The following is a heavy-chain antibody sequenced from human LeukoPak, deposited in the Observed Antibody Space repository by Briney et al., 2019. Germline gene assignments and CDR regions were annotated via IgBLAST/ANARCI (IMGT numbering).Heavy chain of an antibody. Sequence: SETLSLTCAVYGGSFSGYYWSWLRQPPGKGLEWIGEINHSGSTNYNPSLKSRVTISVDTSKNQFSLKLSSVTAADTAVYYCARGLKYYYDSSGYYYIYAFDIWGQGTMVTVSS. V-gene: IGHV4-34*01. J-gene: IGHJ3*02. CDR2: INHSGST. D-gene: IGHD3-22*01. CDR1: GGSFSGYY. CDR3: ARGLKYYYDSSGYYYIYAFDI.